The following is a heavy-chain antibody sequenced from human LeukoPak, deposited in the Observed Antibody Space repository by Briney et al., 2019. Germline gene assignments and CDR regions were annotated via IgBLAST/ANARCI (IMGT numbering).Heavy chain of an antibody. Sequence: SETLSLTCTVSGGSISSSSYYWGWIRQPPGKGLEWIGSIYYSGSTYYNPSLKSRVTISVDTSKNQFSLKLSSVTAADTAVYYCARDEGAATHYYDSSGFFWGQGTLVTVSS. J-gene: IGHJ4*02. D-gene: IGHD3-22*01. CDR2: IYYSGST. CDR3: ARDEGAATHYYDSSGFF. V-gene: IGHV4-39*07. CDR1: GGSISSSSYY.